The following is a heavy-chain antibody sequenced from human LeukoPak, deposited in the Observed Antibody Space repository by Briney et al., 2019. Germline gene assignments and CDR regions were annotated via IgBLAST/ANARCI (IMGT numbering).Heavy chain of an antibody. CDR1: GGSFSGYY. V-gene: IGHV4-34*01. J-gene: IGHJ4*02. Sequence: PSETLSLTCAVYGGSFSGYYWSWIRQPPGRGLEWIGEINHSGSTNYNPSLKSRVTISVDTSKNQFSLKLSSVTAADTAVYYCARGAYYDFWSGYFDSRSLDYGGQGTLVTVSS. CDR2: INHSGST. D-gene: IGHD3-3*01. CDR3: ARGAYYDFWSGYFDSRSLDY.